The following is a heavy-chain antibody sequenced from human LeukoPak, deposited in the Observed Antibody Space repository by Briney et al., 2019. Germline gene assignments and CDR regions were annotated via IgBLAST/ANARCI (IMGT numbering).Heavy chain of an antibody. Sequence: GGSLRLSCAASGFTFSSYSMNWVRQAPGKELEWVSSISSSSSYIYYADSVKGRFTISRDNAKNSLYLQMNSLRAEDTAVYYCARDIIRGHFDYWGQGTLVTVSS. CDR3: ARDIIRGHFDY. CDR2: ISSSSSYI. D-gene: IGHD3-10*01. CDR1: GFTFSSYS. J-gene: IGHJ4*02. V-gene: IGHV3-21*01.